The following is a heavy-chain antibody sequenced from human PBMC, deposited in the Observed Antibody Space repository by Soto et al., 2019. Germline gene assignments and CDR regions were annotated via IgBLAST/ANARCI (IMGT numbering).Heavy chain of an antibody. J-gene: IGHJ6*02. CDR2: IRSKANSYAT. CDR1: GFTFSGSA. CDR3: MGLLVPAAAYYYYYGMDV. Sequence: EVQLVESGGGLVQPGGSLKLSCAASGFTFSGSAMHWVRQASGKGLEWVGRIRSKANSYATAYAASVKGRFTISRDDSKNTAYLQMNSLKTEDTAVYYCMGLLVPAAAYYYYYGMDVWGHGTTVTVSS. D-gene: IGHD2-2*01. V-gene: IGHV3-73*01.